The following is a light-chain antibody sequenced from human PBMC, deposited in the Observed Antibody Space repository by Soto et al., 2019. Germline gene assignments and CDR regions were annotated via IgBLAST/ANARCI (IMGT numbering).Light chain of an antibody. CDR3: ILVYSGGVV. V-gene: IGLV7-46*01. CDR1: TGAVTSGHY. CDR2: DTS. Sequence: QAVVTQEPSLTVSPGGTVTLTCGSSTGAVTSGHYPYWFQQKPGQAPRTLIYDTSNKHSWTPARFSGSLLGGKAALTLSGAQPEDEAEYYCILVYSGGVVFGGGTKSPS. J-gene: IGLJ2*01.